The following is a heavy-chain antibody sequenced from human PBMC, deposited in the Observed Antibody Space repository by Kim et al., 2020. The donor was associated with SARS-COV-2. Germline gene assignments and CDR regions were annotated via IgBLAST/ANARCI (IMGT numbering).Heavy chain of an antibody. Sequence: GGSLRLSCAASGFTFSSYDMHWVRQAPGKGLEWVSAIGTAGDTYYPGSVKGRFTISRENAKNSLYLQMNSLRAGDTAVYYCARGAYGENYYYYGMDVWGQGTTVTVSS. V-gene: IGHV3-13*04. CDR3: ARGAYGENYYYYGMDV. CDR1: GFTFSSYD. J-gene: IGHJ6*02. CDR2: IGTAGDT. D-gene: IGHD4-17*01.